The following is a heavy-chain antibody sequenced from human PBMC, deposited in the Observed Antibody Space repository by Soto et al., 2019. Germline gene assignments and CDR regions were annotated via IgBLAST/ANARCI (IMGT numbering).Heavy chain of an antibody. CDR1: GYTFTSYG. D-gene: IGHD2-2*01. J-gene: IGHJ5*02. V-gene: IGHV1-18*01. Sequence: ASVNVSCKSPGYTFTSYGISWGRQAPGQGLECMGWISDYNGNTNYAQKLQGRVTMTTDTSTSTAYMELSSLRSDDTAVYYCASSHQDSTSTHCSSTSCYYPFDPWGQGTLVTVSS. CDR2: ISDYNGNT. CDR3: ASSHQDSTSTHCSSTSCYYPFDP.